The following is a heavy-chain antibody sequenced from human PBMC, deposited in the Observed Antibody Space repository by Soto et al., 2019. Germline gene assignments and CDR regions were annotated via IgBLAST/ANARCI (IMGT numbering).Heavy chain of an antibody. Sequence: RRLSWEASGFTFSGSAMHWVRQASGKGLEGVGRIRSKANSYATAYAAQEKGRFSISRDESKNTAYLQMNSLKTEDTAVYYCNSPSPDEMIRKWGQGAQVTVSS. J-gene: IGHJ4*02. V-gene: IGHV3-73*01. CDR1: GFTFSGSA. CDR2: IRSKANSYAT. D-gene: IGHD3-22*01. CDR3: NSPSPDEMIRK.